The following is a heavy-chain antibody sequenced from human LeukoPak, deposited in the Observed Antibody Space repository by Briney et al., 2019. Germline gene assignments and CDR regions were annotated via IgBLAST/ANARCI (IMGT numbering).Heavy chain of an antibody. CDR2: INPNSGGT. Sequence: GASVKVSCKASGYTFTGYYMHWVRQAPGRGLEWMGWINPNSGGTNYAQKFQGWVTMTRDTSISTAYMELSRLRSDDTAVYYCARDRRSGWYAVDYGMDVWGQGTTVTVSS. CDR3: ARDRRSGWYAVDYGMDV. D-gene: IGHD6-19*01. V-gene: IGHV1-2*04. CDR1: GYTFTGYY. J-gene: IGHJ6*02.